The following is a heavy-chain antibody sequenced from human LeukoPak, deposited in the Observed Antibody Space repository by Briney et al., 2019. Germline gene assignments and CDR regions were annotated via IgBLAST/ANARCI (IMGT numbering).Heavy chain of an antibody. J-gene: IGHJ4*02. V-gene: IGHV4-59*04. CDR1: GGSISSYY. CDR3: ARHEGSVLFAFDY. Sequence: PSETLSLTCIVSGGSISSYYWSWIRQPPGKGLEWIGTIYYSGSTYYNPSLKSRVTISVDTSKNQFSLKLSSVTAADTAVYYCARHEGSVLFAFDYWGQGALVTVSS. D-gene: IGHD3-3*01. CDR2: IYYSGST.